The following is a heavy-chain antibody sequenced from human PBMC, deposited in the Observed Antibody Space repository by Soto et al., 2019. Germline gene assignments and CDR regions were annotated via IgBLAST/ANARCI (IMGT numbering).Heavy chain of an antibody. CDR2: ISAGGSDT. Sequence: GGSLRLSCAACGFTFSTYAMSWVRQAPGKGLEWVSAISAGGSDTYHADSVKGRFTISRDNSISTLFLQMNSLRTEDTAVYYCAHPRGYGVFDAYDIWGQGALVTVSS. CDR3: AHPRGYGVFDAYDI. CDR1: GFTFSTYA. J-gene: IGHJ3*02. D-gene: IGHD2-8*01. V-gene: IGHV3-23*01.